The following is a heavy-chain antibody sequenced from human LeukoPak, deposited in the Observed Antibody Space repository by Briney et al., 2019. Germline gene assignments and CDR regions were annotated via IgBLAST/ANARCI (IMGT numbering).Heavy chain of an antibody. CDR1: GFTFSAYA. CDR2: ISGRGGST. D-gene: IGHD1-26*01. J-gene: IGHJ5*02. Sequence: GGSLRLSCAASGFTFSAYAMSWVRQAPGKGLEWVSGISGRGGSTYYTDSVRGRFTISRDNSKNTLYLHMSSLRAEDTAVYYCAKDGSPWGQGTLVTVSP. CDR3: AKDGSP. V-gene: IGHV3-23*01.